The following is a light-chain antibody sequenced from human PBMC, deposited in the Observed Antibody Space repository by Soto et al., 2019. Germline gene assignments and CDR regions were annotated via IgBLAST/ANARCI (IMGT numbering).Light chain of an antibody. J-gene: IGKJ4*01. CDR1: RSISSW. CDR3: QQYNSYPLT. Sequence: IQLTQSPSTLSASVGDRVTITCRASRSISSWLAWYQQKPGKAPKLLIYKASSLESGVPSRFSGSGSGTEFTLTISSLQPDDFATYYCQQYNSYPLTFGGGTKVDIK. V-gene: IGKV1-5*03. CDR2: KAS.